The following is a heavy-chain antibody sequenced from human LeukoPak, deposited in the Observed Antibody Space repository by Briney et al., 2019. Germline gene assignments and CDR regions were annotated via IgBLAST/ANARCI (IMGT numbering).Heavy chain of an antibody. D-gene: IGHD2-15*01. Sequence: GGSLRLSCAASGFTFSSYAMSWVRQAPGKGLEWVSAISGSGGSTYYADSVKGRFTISRDNAKNSLYLQMNSLRAEDTAVYYCAKTRGYCSGGSCYQDYWGQGTLVTVSS. V-gene: IGHV3-23*01. J-gene: IGHJ4*02. CDR1: GFTFSSYA. CDR2: ISGSGGST. CDR3: AKTRGYCSGGSCYQDY.